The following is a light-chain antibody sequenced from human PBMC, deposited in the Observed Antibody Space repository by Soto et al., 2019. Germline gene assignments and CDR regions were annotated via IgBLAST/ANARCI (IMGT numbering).Light chain of an antibody. Sequence: DIQMTQSPSSLSASVGDRVTITCRASQDISNCLVWYQQKPGQVPNLLIYGASTLQSGVPSRFSGSGSETDFTLTISSLQPEDVATYFCQKYNSAPFTFGPGTTVDIK. V-gene: IGKV1-27*01. CDR1: QDISNC. J-gene: IGKJ3*01. CDR3: QKYNSAPFT. CDR2: GAS.